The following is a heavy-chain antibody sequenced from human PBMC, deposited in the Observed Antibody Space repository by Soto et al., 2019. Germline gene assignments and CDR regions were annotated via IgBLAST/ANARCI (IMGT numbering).Heavy chain of an antibody. V-gene: IGHV3-30*18. CDR2: ISYDGSNK. Sequence: PGGSLRLSCAASGFTFSSYGMHWVRQAPGKGPEWVAVISYDGSNKYYADSVKGRFTISRDNSKNTLYLQMNSLRAEDTAVYYCAKDGRDYRAIAFDYWGQGTLVTVSS. CDR3: AKDGRDYRAIAFDY. J-gene: IGHJ4*02. D-gene: IGHD4-4*01. CDR1: GFTFSSYG.